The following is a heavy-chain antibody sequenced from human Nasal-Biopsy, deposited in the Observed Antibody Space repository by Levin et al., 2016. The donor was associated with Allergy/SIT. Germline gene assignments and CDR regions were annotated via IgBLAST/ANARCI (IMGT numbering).Heavy chain of an antibody. CDR2: IYWSGTT. D-gene: IGHD3-10*01. J-gene: IGHJ6*02. CDR1: GGSVRSPDYY. Sequence: SETLSLTCTVSGGSVRSPDYYWAWIRQPPGKGLEWIGTIYWSGTTYYKPSLRRRVSISVDTANNFLSLRMSSVTAADTAVYYCARLKLFWLGESDFSFRGIDVWGQGTPVIVSS. CDR3: ARLKLFWLGESDFSFRGIDV. V-gene: IGHV4-39*02.